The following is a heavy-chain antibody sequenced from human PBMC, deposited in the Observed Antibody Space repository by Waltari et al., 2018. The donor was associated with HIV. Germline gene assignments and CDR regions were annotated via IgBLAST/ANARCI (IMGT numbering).Heavy chain of an antibody. CDR1: GYTFTRYY. J-gene: IGHJ4*02. CDR2: INPSGERT. Sequence: VQLVQSGAEVKKPGDPVKVSCKASGYTFTRYYMQWVRQAPGQGLEWMGVINPSGERTVYAQKFQGRVTMTRDASTSTVYMVLSTLRSEDTAVYYCARGFSGFDYWGQGTLITVSS. CDR3: ARGFSGFDY. V-gene: IGHV1-46*01.